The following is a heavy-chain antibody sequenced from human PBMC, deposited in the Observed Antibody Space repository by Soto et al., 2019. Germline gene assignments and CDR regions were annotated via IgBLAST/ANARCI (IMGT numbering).Heavy chain of an antibody. J-gene: IGHJ6*03. Sequence: QVQLVESGGGVVQPGRSLRLSCAVSGFTFSNYGMYWVRQAPGKGLEWVAVIWYDGSNKYYADSVKGRFTISRGDSKNTLYLQMNSLRAEDTAVYYCARDGESGGYSYYMDVWGQGTTVTVSS. V-gene: IGHV3-33*01. D-gene: IGHD1-26*01. CDR2: IWYDGSNK. CDR3: ARDGESGGYSYYMDV. CDR1: GFTFSNYG.